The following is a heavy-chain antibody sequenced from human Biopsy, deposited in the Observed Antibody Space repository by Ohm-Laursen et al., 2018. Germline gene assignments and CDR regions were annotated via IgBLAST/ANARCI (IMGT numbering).Heavy chain of an antibody. CDR2: IYNTETT. V-gene: IGHV4-39*01. Sequence: LSLTCPVSGGSISSSTTYYWAWLRQPPGKGLEWIGSIYNTETTFYNPSLKSRVTISVDTSTNQFSLKVSSVTAADTALYFCARHPTGFWFDPWGHGTLVTVSS. CDR3: ARHPTGFWFDP. CDR1: GGSISSSTTYY. J-gene: IGHJ5*02.